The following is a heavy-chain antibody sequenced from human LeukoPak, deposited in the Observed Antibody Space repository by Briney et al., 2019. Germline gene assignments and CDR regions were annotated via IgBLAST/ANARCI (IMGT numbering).Heavy chain of an antibody. CDR3: AKDGTTTITFDY. J-gene: IGHJ4*02. CDR2: ISGSGGST. Sequence: PGGSLRLSCVASGFTLSSYAMSWVRQAPGKGLEWVSVISGSGGSTYYRDSVKGRFTISRDNSKNTLYLQMNSPRAEDTAVYYCAKDGTTTITFDYWGQGTLVTVSS. CDR1: GFTLSSYA. V-gene: IGHV3-23*01. D-gene: IGHD1-1*01.